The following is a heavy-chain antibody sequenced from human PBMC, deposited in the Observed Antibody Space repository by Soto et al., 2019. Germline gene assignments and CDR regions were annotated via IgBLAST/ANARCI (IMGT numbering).Heavy chain of an antibody. CDR3: ARERDGDYGFWSCVSSNWFEP. J-gene: IGHJ5*02. CDR1: GYTFTSYG. Sequence: QVQLVQSGAEVKKPGASVKVSCKASGYTFTSYGISWVRQAPGQGLEWMGWISAYNGNTNYAQKLQGRVTMTTDTSPGTAYMGLRGLRYDDTAVYFCARERDGDYGFWSCVSSNWFEPWGQGTLVTV. D-gene: IGHD3-3*01. CDR2: ISAYNGNT. V-gene: IGHV1-18*01.